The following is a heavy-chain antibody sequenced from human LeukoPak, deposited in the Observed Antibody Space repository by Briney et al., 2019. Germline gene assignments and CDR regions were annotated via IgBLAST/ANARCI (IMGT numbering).Heavy chain of an antibody. CDR3: ARDPPWQLVRYFDY. CDR2: ISGNNGNT. V-gene: IGHV1-18*01. J-gene: IGHJ4*02. Sequence: ASVKVSCKASGYTFTSYGTSWVRQAPGQGLEWMGSISGNNGNTNYAQKLQGRVTMTTDTSTSTAYMELRSLRSDDTAVYYCARDPPWQLVRYFDYWGRGTLVTVSS. CDR1: GYTFTSYG. D-gene: IGHD1-1*01.